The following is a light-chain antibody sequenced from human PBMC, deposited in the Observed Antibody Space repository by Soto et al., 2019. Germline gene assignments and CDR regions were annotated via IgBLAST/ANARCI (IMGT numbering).Light chain of an antibody. J-gene: IGLJ7*01. V-gene: IGLV7-43*01. CDR3: LLYHGGAS. CDR2: SSS. CDR1: TGAVTSGYY. Sequence: QAVVTHEPSLTVSPGGTVTLTCASSTGAVTSGYYPNWFQQKPGKAPRALIYSSSHKHSWTPARFSGSLLGGKSALTLSGVPPEDEADYYCLLYHGGASFGGGTQLTVL.